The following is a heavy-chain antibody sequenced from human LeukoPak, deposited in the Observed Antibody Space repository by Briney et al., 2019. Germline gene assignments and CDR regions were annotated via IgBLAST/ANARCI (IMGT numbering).Heavy chain of an antibody. CDR1: GGSFSGYY. D-gene: IGHD6-13*01. CDR2: INHSGST. CDR3: ARVYSSSWYTSEYFQH. V-gene: IGHV4-34*01. J-gene: IGHJ1*01. Sequence: SETLSLTCAVYGGSFSGYYWSWIRQPSGKGLEWIGEINHSGSTNYNPSLKSRVTISVDTSKNQFSLKLSSVTAADTAVYYCARVYSSSWYTSEYFQHWGQGTLVTVSS.